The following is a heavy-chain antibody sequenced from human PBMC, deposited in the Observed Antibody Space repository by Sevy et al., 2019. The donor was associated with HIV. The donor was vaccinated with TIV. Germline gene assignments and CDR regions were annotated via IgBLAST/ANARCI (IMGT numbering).Heavy chain of an antibody. Sequence: GGSLRLSCAASGFTFSSYSMNWVRQAPGKGLEWVSYISSSSSTIYYADSVKGRFTISRDNAKNSLYLQMNSLRDEDTAVYYSASASYSSGWYPKQYYYYYGMDVWGQGTTVTVSS. CDR1: GFTFSSYS. J-gene: IGHJ6*02. CDR3: ASASYSSGWYPKQYYYYYGMDV. D-gene: IGHD6-19*01. CDR2: ISSSSSTI. V-gene: IGHV3-48*02.